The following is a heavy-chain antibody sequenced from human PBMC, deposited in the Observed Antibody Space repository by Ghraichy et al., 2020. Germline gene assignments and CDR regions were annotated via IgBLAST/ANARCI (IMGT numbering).Heavy chain of an antibody. CDR1: GFTFSTYT. D-gene: IGHD2-21*02. V-gene: IGHV3-23*01. Sequence: GGSLRLSCAASGFTFSTYTMIWVRQAPGKGPEYVSAISGNGGTTTYADSVKGRFTISRDNSKNTLYLQMNSLRAEDTAVYYCAKWGGVMTDYYYFGMDVWGQGTTVTVSS. J-gene: IGHJ6*02. CDR3: AKWGGVMTDYYYFGMDV. CDR2: ISGNGGTT.